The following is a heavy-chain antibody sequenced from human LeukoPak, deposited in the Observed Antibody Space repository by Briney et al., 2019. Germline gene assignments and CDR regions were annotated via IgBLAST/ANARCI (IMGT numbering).Heavy chain of an antibody. Sequence: GGSLRLSCAASGLTFSSRWMSWVRQAPGKGLEWLGNIQPDGREQYPVDSVKGRFTISRDNAKNSLYLQMNSLRVEDTAVYYCARGAMKTNYYHDYFDYWGQGTLVTVSS. V-gene: IGHV3-7*01. J-gene: IGHJ4*02. D-gene: IGHD1-26*01. CDR3: ARGAMKTNYYHDYFDY. CDR1: GLTFSSRW. CDR2: IQPDGREQ.